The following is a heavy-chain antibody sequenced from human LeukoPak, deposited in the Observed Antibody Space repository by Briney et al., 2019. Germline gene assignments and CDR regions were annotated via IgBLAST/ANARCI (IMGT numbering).Heavy chain of an antibody. CDR3: TTVLLWFGELDDY. D-gene: IGHD3-10*01. CDR1: GFTFSSYA. V-gene: IGHV3-23*01. CDR2: VSGSGDST. Sequence: PGGSLRLSCAASGFTFSSYAMSWVRQAPGKGLEWVSSVSGSGDSTYYSDSVKGRFTISRDNSKNTLYLQMSSLRAEDTAVYYCTTVLLWFGELDDYWGQGTLVTVSS. J-gene: IGHJ4*02.